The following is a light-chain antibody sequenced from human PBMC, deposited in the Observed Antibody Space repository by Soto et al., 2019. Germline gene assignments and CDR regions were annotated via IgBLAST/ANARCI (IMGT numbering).Light chain of an antibody. CDR2: KES. V-gene: IGKV1-5*03. CDR3: QHDSSYPLT. Sequence: DIQMTQSPSTLSASVGDRITITCRASQSISNWLAWYQQNPGKAPNLMIYKESSLESGVPSRFSGSGSGTEFTLTISSLQPDDFASYFCQHDSSYPLTFGGGTKVEIK. CDR1: QSISNW. J-gene: IGKJ4*01.